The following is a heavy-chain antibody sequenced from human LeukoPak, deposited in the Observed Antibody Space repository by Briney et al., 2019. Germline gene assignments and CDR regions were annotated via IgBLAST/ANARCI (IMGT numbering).Heavy chain of an antibody. CDR2: ISWNSGSI. V-gene: IGHV3-9*01. J-gene: IGHJ3*02. D-gene: IGHD6-19*01. CDR3: AKDILPGRSSGWENAFDI. CDR1: GFTFGDYA. Sequence: PGRSLRLSCAASGFTFGDYAMHWVRQAPGKGLEWVSGISWNSGSIGYADSVKGRFTISRDNAKNSLYLQMNSLRAEDTALYYCAKDILPGRSSGWENAFDIWGQGTMVTVSS.